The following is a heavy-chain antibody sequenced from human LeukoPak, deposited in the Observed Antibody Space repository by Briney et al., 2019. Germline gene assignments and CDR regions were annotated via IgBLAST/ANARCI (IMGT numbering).Heavy chain of an antibody. CDR1: GYTCSGYF. J-gene: IGHJ4*02. D-gene: IGHD1-1*01. Sequence: ASVKVSCKASGYTCSGYFVHWVRQAPGQGLEWMGRINAGSGDTEFAQKFQGRVTMTRDTFVSTAYMEVSGLTSDDTAMYYCARDLSSTPNWELDHWGQGTLVTVSS. V-gene: IGHV1-2*06. CDR2: INAGSGDT. CDR3: ARDLSSTPNWELDH.